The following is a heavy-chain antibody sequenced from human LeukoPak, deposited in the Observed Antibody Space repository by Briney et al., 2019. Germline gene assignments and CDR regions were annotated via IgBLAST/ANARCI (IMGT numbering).Heavy chain of an antibody. CDR1: GYTFTTYD. J-gene: IGHJ6*02. CDR2: MNPNSGNT. Sequence: RASVKVSCEASGYTFTTYDINWVRQATGQGLEWMGWMNPNSGNTGYAQKFQGRVTMTRNTSISTAYMELSSLRSEDTAVYYCARGATPHTIFGVVIITNYYYGMDVWGQGTTVTVSS. D-gene: IGHD3-3*01. CDR3: ARGATPHTIFGVVIITNYYYGMDV. V-gene: IGHV1-8*01.